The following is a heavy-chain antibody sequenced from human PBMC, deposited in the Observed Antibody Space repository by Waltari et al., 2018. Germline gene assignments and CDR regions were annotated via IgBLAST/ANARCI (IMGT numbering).Heavy chain of an antibody. CDR3: ARKAGSGYPYGPFYYDN. J-gene: IGHJ4*02. CDR2: INEDESET. Sequence: EVQLVESGGGLVQPGGSRRLSCGASGFPFRWPWIRWHRQAPGKGLEWVANINEDESETFYADSVKGRFTISRDNAKNSLYLQMNSLRVEDTAVYYCARKAGSGYPYGPFYYDNWGQGTLVTVSS. V-gene: IGHV3-7*01. D-gene: IGHD5-18*01. CDR1: GFPFRWPW.